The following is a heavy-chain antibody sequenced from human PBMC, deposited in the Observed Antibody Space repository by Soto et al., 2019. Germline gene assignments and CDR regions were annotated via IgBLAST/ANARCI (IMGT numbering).Heavy chain of an antibody. CDR1: GFTFSNAW. CDR3: TTIRAAAGEYYYYYYYMDV. Sequence: GGSLRLSCAASGFTFSNAWMSWVRQAPGKGLEWVGRIKSKTDGGTTDYAAPVKGRFTISRDDSKNTLYLQMNSLKTEDTAVYYCTTIRAAAGEYYYYYYYMDVWGKGTTVTVSS. V-gene: IGHV3-15*01. J-gene: IGHJ6*03. D-gene: IGHD6-13*01. CDR2: IKSKTDGGTT.